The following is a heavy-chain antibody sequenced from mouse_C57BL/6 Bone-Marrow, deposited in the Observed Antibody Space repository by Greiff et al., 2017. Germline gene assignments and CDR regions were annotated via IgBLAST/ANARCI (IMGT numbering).Heavy chain of an antibody. D-gene: IGHD1-1*01. J-gene: IGHJ2*01. Sequence: QVQLKESGAELVKPGASVKISCKASGYAFSSYWMNWVKQRPGKGLEWIGQIYPGDGDTNYNGKFKGKATLTADKSSSTAYMQLSSLTSEDSAVYFCARITTVVPYYFDYWGQGTTLTVSS. CDR3: ARITTVVPYYFDY. V-gene: IGHV1-80*01. CDR1: GYAFSSYW. CDR2: IYPGDGDT.